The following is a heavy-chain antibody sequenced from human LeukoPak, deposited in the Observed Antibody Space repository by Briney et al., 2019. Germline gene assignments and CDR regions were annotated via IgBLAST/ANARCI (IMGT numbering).Heavy chain of an antibody. V-gene: IGHV3-49*04. J-gene: IGHJ4*02. Sequence: PGGSLRLSCIASGFTLADHAMRWVRQAPGKGLEWVGFIRTKAYGETTESAASVKGRLTILRDDSTNIVYLQMHGLKAEDTAVYYCGRHLLRSVGSTGLDFWGQGTMVTVAS. CDR2: IRTKAYGETT. D-gene: IGHD1-26*01. CDR1: GFTLADHA. CDR3: GRHLLRSVGSTGLDF.